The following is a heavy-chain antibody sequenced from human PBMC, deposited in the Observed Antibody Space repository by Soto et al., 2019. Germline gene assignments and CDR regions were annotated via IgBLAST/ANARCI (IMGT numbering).Heavy chain of an antibody. V-gene: IGHV4-34*01. CDR2: INHSGST. J-gene: IGHJ3*02. CDR3: ARGYNWKYGCAFDI. Sequence: SETLSLTCAVYGGSFSGYYWSWIRQPPGKGLEWIGEINHSGSTNYNPSLKSRVTISVDTSKNQFSLKLSSVTAADTAVYYCARGYNWKYGCAFDIWGQGTMVTVSS. D-gene: IGHD1-7*01. CDR1: GGSFSGYY.